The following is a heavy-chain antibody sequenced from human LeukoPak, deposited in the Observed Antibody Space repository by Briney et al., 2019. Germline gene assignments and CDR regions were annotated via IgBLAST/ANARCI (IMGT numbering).Heavy chain of an antibody. Sequence: RGSLRLSCATSGFTFGDYGMNWVRQAPGKGLEWVSGITWNGGSTGYADSVKGRFTISRDNAKNSLYLQMNSLRAEDTALYHCARDRSYGSFDYWGQGTLVTVSS. CDR1: GFTFGDYG. CDR2: ITWNGGST. CDR3: ARDRSYGSFDY. D-gene: IGHD5-18*01. J-gene: IGHJ4*02. V-gene: IGHV3-20*01.